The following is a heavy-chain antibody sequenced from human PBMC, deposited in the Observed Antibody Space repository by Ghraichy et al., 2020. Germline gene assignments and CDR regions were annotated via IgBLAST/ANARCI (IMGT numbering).Heavy chain of an antibody. D-gene: IGHD4-17*01. V-gene: IGHV4-61*02. CDR1: GGSISSGSYY. Sequence: SQTLSLTCTVSGGSISSGSYYWSWIRQPAGKGLEWIGRIYTSGSTNYNHSLKSRVTISVDTSKNQFSLKLSSVTAADTAVYYCARDWREYGDYYYGMDAWGQGTTVTVSS. J-gene: IGHJ6*02. CDR3: ARDWREYGDYYYGMDA. CDR2: IYTSGST.